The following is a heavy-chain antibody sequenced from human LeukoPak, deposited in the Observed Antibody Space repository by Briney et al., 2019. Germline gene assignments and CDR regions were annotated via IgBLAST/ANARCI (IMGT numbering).Heavy chain of an antibody. CDR3: ARGRYYSSGWYKARHFDY. J-gene: IGHJ4*02. Sequence: PSETLSLTCAVYGGSFSGYYWSWIRQPPGKGLEWIGEINHSGSINYNPSLKSRVTISVDTSKNQFSLKLSSVTAADTAVYYCARGRYYSSGWYKARHFDYWGQGTLVTVSS. CDR2: INHSGSI. V-gene: IGHV4-34*01. D-gene: IGHD6-19*01. CDR1: GGSFSGYY.